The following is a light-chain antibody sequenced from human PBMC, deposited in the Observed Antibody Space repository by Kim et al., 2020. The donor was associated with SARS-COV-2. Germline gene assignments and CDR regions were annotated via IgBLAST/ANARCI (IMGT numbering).Light chain of an antibody. J-gene: IGLJ3*02. Sequence: ALGQTLRIKCQGDRLRNNSASWYQQKPGQALVLVSYGKNNRPSGIPDQFSGSSSGNTTSLAITGAQAEDEADYYCNSRDSSGKHRVFGEGTKLTVL. CDR1: RLRNNS. CDR2: GKN. V-gene: IGLV3-19*01. CDR3: NSRDSSGKHRV.